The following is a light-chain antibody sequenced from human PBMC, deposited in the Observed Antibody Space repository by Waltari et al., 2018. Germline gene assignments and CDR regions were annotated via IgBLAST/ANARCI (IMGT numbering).Light chain of an antibody. V-gene: IGKV2-28*01. CDR1: ESLLHSNGYNY. CDR3: MQALQTPRLT. Sequence: DIVLTQSPLSLPVTPGEPASISCRSSESLLHSNGYNYLDWYVQKPGQSPRLLIYMGSSRASGVPDRISGSGSGTDFTLKISRVEAEDVGMYYCMQALQTPRLTFGGGTRVEIK. CDR2: MGS. J-gene: IGKJ4*01.